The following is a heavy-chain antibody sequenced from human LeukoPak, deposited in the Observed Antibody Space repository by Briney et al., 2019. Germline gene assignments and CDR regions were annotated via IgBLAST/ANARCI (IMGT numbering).Heavy chain of an antibody. CDR2: IKQDGREK. D-gene: IGHD2-2*01. J-gene: IGHJ6*04. CDR3: ARYVVVPAAYYYYGMDV. V-gene: IGHV3-7*03. Sequence: GGSLRLSCAASGFTFSSYWMSWVRQAPGKGLEWVANIKQDGREKYYVDSVKGRFTISRDNAKNSLYLQMNSLRAEDTAVYYCARYVVVPAAYYYYGMDVWGKGTTVTVSS. CDR1: GFTFSSYW.